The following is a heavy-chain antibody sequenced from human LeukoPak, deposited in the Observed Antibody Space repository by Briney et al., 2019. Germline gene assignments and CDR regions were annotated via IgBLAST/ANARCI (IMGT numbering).Heavy chain of an antibody. CDR2: ITGSGGST. Sequence: GGSLRLSCAATGFTFSSYSMNWVRQAPGKGLEWVSGITGSGGSTNYADSVKGRFTISRDNAQNSLSLQLNSLRDEDTAVYFCAKVIRGGYGMDVWGQGTTVTVSS. CDR3: AKVIRGGYGMDV. CDR1: GFTFSSYS. J-gene: IGHJ6*02. D-gene: IGHD3-10*01. V-gene: IGHV3-48*02.